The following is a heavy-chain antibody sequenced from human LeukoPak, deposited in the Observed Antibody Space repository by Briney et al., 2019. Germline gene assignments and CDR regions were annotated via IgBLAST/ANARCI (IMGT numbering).Heavy chain of an antibody. CDR2: IIDRGGST. D-gene: IGHD3/OR15-3a*01. CDR1: GITLSNYA. CDR3: AKRGVVIRVILVGFHKEAYYFES. J-gene: IGHJ4*02. V-gene: IGHV3-23*01. Sequence: PGGSLRLSCAVSGITLSNYAISWVRQAPRKGLEWVADIIDRGGSTKYADSVKGRFTIARDNRKNTLYLQMNSLRAEDTAVYFCAKRGVVIRVILVGFHKEAYYFESWGQGALVTVSS.